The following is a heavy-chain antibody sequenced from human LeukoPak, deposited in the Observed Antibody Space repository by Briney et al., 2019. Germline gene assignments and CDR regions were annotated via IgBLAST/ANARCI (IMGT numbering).Heavy chain of an antibody. CDR3: AKAGSIRFDY. CDR1: GFTFSSYA. D-gene: IGHD1-26*01. Sequence: PGGSLRLSCAASGFTFSSYAMSWVRQAPGKGLEWVSTISGSGGSTYYADSVKGRFTISRDNYKNTLYLQMNSLRAEDTAVYYCAKAGSIRFDYWGQGTLVTVSS. J-gene: IGHJ4*02. CDR2: ISGSGGST. V-gene: IGHV3-23*01.